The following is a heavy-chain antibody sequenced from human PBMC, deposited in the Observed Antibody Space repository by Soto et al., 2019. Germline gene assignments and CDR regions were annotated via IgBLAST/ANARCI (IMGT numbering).Heavy chain of an antibody. CDR2: ISSNGVGT. J-gene: IGHJ6*03. CDR1: GFTFSSYG. Sequence: GGSLRLSCAASGFTFSSYGMHWVRQAPGKVLEYVSGISSNGVGTYYANSVKDRFTISRDNSKNTLYLQMGSLRAEDMAVYYCARREQSDYYYMDVWGKGTSVNVSS. D-gene: IGHD6-19*01. CDR3: ARREQSDYYYMDV. V-gene: IGHV3-64*01.